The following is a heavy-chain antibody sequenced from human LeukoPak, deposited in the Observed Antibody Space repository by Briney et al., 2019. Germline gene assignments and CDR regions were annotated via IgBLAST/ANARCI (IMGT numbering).Heavy chain of an antibody. D-gene: IGHD6-13*01. Sequence: PGGSLRLSCAASGFTVSSNFMSWVRQAPGKGLEWVSVIYSGGSTYYADSVKGRFTISRDNSKNTLYLQMSSLRAEDTAVYYCASQWQQGTEYFQHWGQGTLVTVSS. J-gene: IGHJ1*01. V-gene: IGHV3-53*01. CDR1: GFTVSSNF. CDR3: ASQWQQGTEYFQH. CDR2: IYSGGST.